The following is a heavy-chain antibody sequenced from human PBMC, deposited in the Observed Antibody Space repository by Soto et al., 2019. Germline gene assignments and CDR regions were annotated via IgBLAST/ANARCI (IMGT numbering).Heavy chain of an antibody. D-gene: IGHD3-10*01. CDR3: AKGFGISWQYYLDY. Sequence: EVQLLESGGGLVQPGGSLRLSCAASGFSFASYAMNWVRQATGKGLEGVSGIRGSGGSTYYADSVKGRFTISRDNSKNTLYLQLSSLRVEDTAVYYCAKGFGISWQYYLDYWGQGTLVTVSS. CDR2: IRGSGGST. J-gene: IGHJ4*02. CDR1: GFSFASYA. V-gene: IGHV3-23*01.